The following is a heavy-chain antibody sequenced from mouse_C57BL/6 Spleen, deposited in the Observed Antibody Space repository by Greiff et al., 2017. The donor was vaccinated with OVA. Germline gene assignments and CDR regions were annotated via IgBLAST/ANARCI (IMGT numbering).Heavy chain of an antibody. D-gene: IGHD1-1*01. Sequence: QVQLQQPGAELVKPGASVKLSCKASGYTFTSYWMHWVKQRPGQGLEWIGMIHPNSGSTNYNEKFKSKATLTVDKSSSTAYMQLSSLASEDSAVYYCASGTTVVATPMDYWGQGTSVTVSS. CDR2: IHPNSGST. V-gene: IGHV1-64*01. CDR1: GYTFTSYW. CDR3: ASGTTVVATPMDY. J-gene: IGHJ4*01.